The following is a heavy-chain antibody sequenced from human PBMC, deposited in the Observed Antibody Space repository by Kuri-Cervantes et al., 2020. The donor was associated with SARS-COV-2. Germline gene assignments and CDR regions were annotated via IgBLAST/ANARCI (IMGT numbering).Heavy chain of an antibody. Sequence: ASVKVSCKASGYTFTSYGISWVRQAPGQGLEWMGWISAYNGNTNYAQRLQGRVTMTTDTSTSTAYMELSSLRSEDTAVYYCAGGAPIVVVVAATPTRTYGMDVWGQGTTVTVSS. CDR1: GYTFTSYG. CDR3: AGGAPIVVVVAATPTRTYGMDV. D-gene: IGHD2-15*01. J-gene: IGHJ6*02. V-gene: IGHV1-18*01. CDR2: ISAYNGNT.